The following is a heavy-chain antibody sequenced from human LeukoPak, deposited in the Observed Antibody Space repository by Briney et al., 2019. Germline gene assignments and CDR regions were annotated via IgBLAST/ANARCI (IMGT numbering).Heavy chain of an antibody. V-gene: IGHV3-48*01. CDR3: AREPTYTSSWYTTCDS. D-gene: IGHD6-13*01. J-gene: IGHJ5*01. Sequence: GGSLRLSCAASGFTFSSSAMNWVRQAPGKGLEWVSYISSSSSTIYYADSVKGRFTISRDNAKNSLYLQMNSLRAEDTAVYYCAREPTYTSSWYTTCDSWGQGTLVTVSS. CDR2: ISSSSSTI. CDR1: GFTFSSSA.